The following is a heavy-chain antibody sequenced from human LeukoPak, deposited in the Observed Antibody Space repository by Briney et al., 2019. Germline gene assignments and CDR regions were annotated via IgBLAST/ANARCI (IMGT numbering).Heavy chain of an antibody. V-gene: IGHV4-59*11. J-gene: IGHJ3*02. D-gene: IGHD6-25*01. CDR1: GGSISGHY. CDR3: ARGGGPDAFGI. Sequence: SETLSLTCTVSGGSISGHYWSWIRQPPGKGLEWIGYIFYSGTTHYNSSLESRLTISLDTSKKQFSLKPTSVTAADTAVYFCARGGGPDAFGIWGQGTMVSVS. CDR2: IFYSGTT.